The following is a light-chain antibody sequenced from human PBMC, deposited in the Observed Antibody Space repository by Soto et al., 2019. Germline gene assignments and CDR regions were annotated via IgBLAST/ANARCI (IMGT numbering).Light chain of an antibody. CDR3: VLYMGSSTV. CDR2: STN. J-gene: IGLJ7*01. Sequence: QAVVTQEPSFSVSPGGTVTLTCGLSSSSVSTSYYPSWYQQTPGQAPRTLIYSTNTRSSGVPDRFSGSILGNKAALTITGAQADDESDYYCVLYMGSSTVFGGGTQLTVL. CDR1: SSSVSTSYY. V-gene: IGLV8-61*01.